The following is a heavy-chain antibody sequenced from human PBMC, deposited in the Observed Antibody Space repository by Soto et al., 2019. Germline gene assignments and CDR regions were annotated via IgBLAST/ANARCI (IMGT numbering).Heavy chain of an antibody. CDR1: GYTFTSYY. Sequence: GASVKVSCKASGYTFTSYYMHWVRQAPGQGLEWMGIISPSGGSTSYAQKFQGRVTMTRDTSTSAVYMELSSLRSEDTAVYYCAREVEMATTANPYYYYGMDVWGQGTTVT. CDR3: AREVEMATTANPYYYYGMDV. V-gene: IGHV1-46*01. D-gene: IGHD1-1*01. J-gene: IGHJ6*02. CDR2: ISPSGGST.